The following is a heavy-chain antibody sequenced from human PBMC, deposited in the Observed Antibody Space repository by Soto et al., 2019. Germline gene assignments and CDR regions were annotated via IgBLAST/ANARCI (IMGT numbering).Heavy chain of an antibody. J-gene: IGHJ6*02. CDR1: GDTFTNYY. CDR3: ARLSGDHSAFFSYGMDA. CDR2: INPSGDST. Sequence: ASVKVSCKASGDTFTNYYMHWVRQAPGQGLEWMGMINPSGDSTTYAEKFQGRVTVTRDTSTSTVYMELSSLRADDTAVYYCARLSGDHSAFFSYGMDAWGQGTTVTVSS. V-gene: IGHV1-46*01. D-gene: IGHD2-21*01.